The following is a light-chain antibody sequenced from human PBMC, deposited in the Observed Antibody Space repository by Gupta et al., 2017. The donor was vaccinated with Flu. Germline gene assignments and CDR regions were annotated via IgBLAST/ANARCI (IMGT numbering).Light chain of an antibody. J-gene: IGLJ3*02. V-gene: IGLV6-57*03. Sequence: NSLLTQPHSASESPAKTVTISCTRSRGTVDSFYVQWYQQRPGSAPTTVIYEDNQRPSGGPDRFSGSVDSSSNSASLTITGLKTEDEADYYCQSYDDHSQVFGGGTKLTVL. CDR1: RGTVDSFY. CDR2: EDN. CDR3: QSYDDHSQV.